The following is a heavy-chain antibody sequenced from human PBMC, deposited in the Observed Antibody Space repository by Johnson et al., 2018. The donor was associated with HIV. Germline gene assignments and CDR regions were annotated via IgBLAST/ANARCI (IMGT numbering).Heavy chain of an antibody. J-gene: IGHJ3*02. CDR2: IYSGGST. D-gene: IGHD3-9*01. CDR3: ARVRYYDILTGYRKAYDAFDI. CDR1: GFTVSSNY. V-gene: IGHV3-66*01. Sequence: VQLVESGGGLVQPGGSLRLSCAASGFTVSSNYMSWVRQAPGRGLEWVSAIYSGGSTYYADSVTGRFTNSRDNTKNTLYFQMNSLRVEDTSVYYCARVRYYDILTGYRKAYDAFDIWGQGTMVTVS.